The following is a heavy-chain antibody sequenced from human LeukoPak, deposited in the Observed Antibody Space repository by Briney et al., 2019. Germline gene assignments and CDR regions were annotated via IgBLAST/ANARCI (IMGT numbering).Heavy chain of an antibody. CDR2: TFYSGST. CDR3: ARDPQGGGGVGH. V-gene: IGHV4-39*07. Sequence: PSETLSLTCTVSGDSISSSSYYWDWIRQPPGKGLEWIGSTFYSGSTYYNPSLKSRVTISVDTSKNQFSLKLSSVTAADTAVYYCARDPQGGGGVGHWGQGTLVTVSS. J-gene: IGHJ4*02. D-gene: IGHD2-21*01. CDR1: GDSISSSSYY.